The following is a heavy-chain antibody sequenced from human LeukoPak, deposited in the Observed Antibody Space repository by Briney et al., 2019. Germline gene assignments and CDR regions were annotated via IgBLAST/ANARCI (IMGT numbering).Heavy chain of an antibody. J-gene: IGHJ5*02. D-gene: IGHD3-9*01. CDR1: GGTFSSYA. CDR2: IIPIFGTA. Sequence: ASVKVSCKASGGTFSSYAINWVRQAPGQGLEWMGGIIPIFGTANYAQKFQGRVTITADESTSTAYMELSSLRSEDTAVYYCAGYFDWLLWPVDSTNRGDTLKYNWFDPWGQGTLVTVSS. V-gene: IGHV1-69*13. CDR3: AGYFDWLLWPVDSTNRGDTLKYNWFDP.